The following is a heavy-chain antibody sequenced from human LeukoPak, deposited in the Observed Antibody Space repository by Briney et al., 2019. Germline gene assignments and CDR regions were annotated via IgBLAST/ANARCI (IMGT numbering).Heavy chain of an antibody. CDR2: ISGRGDGT. V-gene: IGHV3-23*01. Sequence: PGGSLRLSCAASGFAFSSYAMTWVRQAPGKGLEWVAVISGRGDGTHYADSVKGRFSISRDNSKNTMYLQMSSLRAEDTALYYCVKGSSSTGCYTSEWWGKATLVTVSS. CDR1: GFAFSSYA. J-gene: IGHJ4*02. D-gene: IGHD2-2*02. CDR3: VKGSSSTGCYTSEW.